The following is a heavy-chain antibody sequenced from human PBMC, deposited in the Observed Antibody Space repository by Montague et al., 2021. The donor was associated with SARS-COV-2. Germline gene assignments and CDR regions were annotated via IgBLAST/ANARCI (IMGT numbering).Heavy chain of an antibody. CDR1: GFTFSRYS. CDR3: AIDNYDYVWGSYRYIY. J-gene: IGHJ4*02. Sequence: SLRLSCAASGFTFSRYSMHWVRQAPGKGLEWVAVLSYDGSNKYYADSVKGRFTISRDNSKNTLYLQLNSLRAEDTAVYYCAIDNYDYVWGSYRYIYWGQGTLVTGSS. CDR2: LSYDGSNK. V-gene: IGHV3-30*04. D-gene: IGHD3-16*02.